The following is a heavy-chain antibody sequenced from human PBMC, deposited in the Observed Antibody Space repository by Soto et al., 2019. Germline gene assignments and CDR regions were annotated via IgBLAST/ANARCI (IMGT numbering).Heavy chain of an antibody. D-gene: IGHD1-1*01. Sequence: GGSLRLSCSAPGFTVSTYTMGWVRLAPGKGLEWVSTIFSGGVGTEYADSVTGRFSITRDNSENIVYLQMNSLRVDDTAVYYCARDRQPDGLWTFDYLGRGTLVTVSS. CDR3: ARDRQPDGLWTFDY. CDR1: GFTVSTYT. V-gene: IGHV3-23*01. CDR2: IFSGGVGT. J-gene: IGHJ4*02.